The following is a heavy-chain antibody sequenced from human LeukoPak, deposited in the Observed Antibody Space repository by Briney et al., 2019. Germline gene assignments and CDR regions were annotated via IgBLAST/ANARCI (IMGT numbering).Heavy chain of an antibody. Sequence: ASETLSLTCTVSGGSISRGDYYWTWIRQPPGRGLEWIGYIYHSGNTYYNPSLKSRLSISLDTSRNQFSLRLSSVSAADTAVYYCARKDGSSYYFDNWGQGTLVTVSS. J-gene: IGHJ4*02. V-gene: IGHV4-30-4*01. CDR2: IYHSGNT. CDR1: GGSISRGDYY. D-gene: IGHD2-15*01. CDR3: ARKDGSSYYFDN.